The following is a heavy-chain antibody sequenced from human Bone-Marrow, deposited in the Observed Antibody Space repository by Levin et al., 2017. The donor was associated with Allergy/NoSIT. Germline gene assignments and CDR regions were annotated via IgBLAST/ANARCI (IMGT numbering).Heavy chain of an antibody. CDR2: ISGSGAYI. CDR1: GFSFSSYS. CDR3: ARDRGANYFDY. V-gene: IGHV3-21*01. J-gene: IGHJ4*02. Sequence: GGSLRLSCSASGFSFSSYSMNWVRQVPGKGLEWVSSISGSGAYIYYADSVKGLFTVSRDNAKTSLYLQMSSLRAEDTALYYCARDRGANYFDYWGQGTLVTVS. D-gene: IGHD4/OR15-4a*01.